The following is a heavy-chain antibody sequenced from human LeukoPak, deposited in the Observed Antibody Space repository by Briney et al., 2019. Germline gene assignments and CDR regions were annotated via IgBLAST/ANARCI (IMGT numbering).Heavy chain of an antibody. CDR1: GYTFTGYY. CDR3: ARVLYYYDSSGYEQLDY. D-gene: IGHD3-22*01. CDR2: INPNSGGT. J-gene: IGHJ4*02. V-gene: IGHV1-2*02. Sequence: GASVKVSCKASGYTFTGYYMHWVRQAPGQGLEWMGWINPNSGGTNYAQKFQGRVIMTRDTSISTAYMELSRLRSDDTAVYYCARVLYYYDSSGYEQLDYWGQGTLVTVSS.